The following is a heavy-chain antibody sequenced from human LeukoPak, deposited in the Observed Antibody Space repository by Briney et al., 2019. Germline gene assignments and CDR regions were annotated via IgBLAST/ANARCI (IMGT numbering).Heavy chain of an antibody. CDR3: ARDAAYDFRNPYRYFQH. Sequence: GGSLRLSCAASGFTFSTYWMTWVRQAPGKGLDWVGNIKQDGSETYYADSLKGRFTISRDNAKSALYLQMNSLRAEDTAVYYCARDAAYDFRNPYRYFQHWGQGTLSPSPQ. CDR2: IKQDGSET. CDR1: GFTFSTYW. V-gene: IGHV3-7*01. D-gene: IGHD3-3*01. J-gene: IGHJ1*01.